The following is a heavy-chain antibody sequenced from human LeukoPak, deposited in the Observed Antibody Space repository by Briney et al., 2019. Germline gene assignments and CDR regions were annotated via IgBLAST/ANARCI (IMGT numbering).Heavy chain of an antibody. CDR1: GYTFTSYY. J-gene: IGHJ6*03. CDR3: ARGSTLTTRNYYYYYMDV. CDR2: INPSGGST. Sequence: ASVKVSCKASGYTFTSYYMHWVRQAPGQGLEWMGIINPSGGSTSYAQKFQGRVTMTRNTSISTAYMELSSLRSEDTAVYYCARGSTLTTRNYYYYYMDVWGKGTTVTISS. D-gene: IGHD4-17*01. V-gene: IGHV1-46*01.